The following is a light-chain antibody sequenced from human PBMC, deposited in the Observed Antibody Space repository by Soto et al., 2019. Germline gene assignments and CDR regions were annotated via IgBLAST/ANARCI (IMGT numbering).Light chain of an antibody. CDR1: QTISGW. J-gene: IGKJ3*01. V-gene: IGKV1-5*01. CDR2: AAS. Sequence: DIQMTQSPSTLSASVGDTVTITCLASQTISGWLAWYQQRPGKAPNLLIYAASNLQSGVPARFSGSGSGTDFTLTISSLQPEDFATYYCLQKYFYPFTFGPGTKVDIK. CDR3: LQKYFYPFT.